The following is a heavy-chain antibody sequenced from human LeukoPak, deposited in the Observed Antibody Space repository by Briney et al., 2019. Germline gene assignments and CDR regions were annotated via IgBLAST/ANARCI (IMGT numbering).Heavy chain of an antibody. Sequence: SETLSLTCTVSGGSISSYYWSWIRQPPGKGLEWIGYIYYSGSNNYNPSLKSRVTISVDTSKNQFSLKLSSVTAADTAVYYWARADVGELSLNAFDIWGQGTMVTVSS. J-gene: IGHJ3*02. CDR1: GGSISSYY. V-gene: IGHV4-59*01. D-gene: IGHD3-16*02. CDR2: IYYSGSN. CDR3: ARADVGELSLNAFDI.